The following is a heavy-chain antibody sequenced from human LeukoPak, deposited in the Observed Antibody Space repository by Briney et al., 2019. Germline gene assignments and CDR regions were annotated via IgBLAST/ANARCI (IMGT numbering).Heavy chain of an antibody. D-gene: IGHD4-17*01. CDR2: ISYDGSNK. Sequence: GGSLRLSCAASGFTFSSYAMHWVRQAPGKGLEWVAVISYDGSNKYYADSVKGRFTISRDNSKNTLYLQMNSLRAEDTAVYYCASYGDYAPLDYWGQGTLVTVSS. J-gene: IGHJ4*02. V-gene: IGHV3-30-3*01. CDR3: ASYGDYAPLDY. CDR1: GFTFSSYA.